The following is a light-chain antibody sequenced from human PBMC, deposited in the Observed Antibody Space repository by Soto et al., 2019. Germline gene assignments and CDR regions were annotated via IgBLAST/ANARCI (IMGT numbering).Light chain of an antibody. Sequence: EIVLTQSPGSLSLSPGERATLSCRASQSVDSTFFAWYQKKPGQAPRLLIYGASKRATGVPDRFSGSGSGTDFTLNISRLESEDFAVYYCQQYMSSVTFGQGTKVEI. J-gene: IGKJ1*01. V-gene: IGKV3-20*01. CDR3: QQYMSSVT. CDR1: QSVDSTF. CDR2: GAS.